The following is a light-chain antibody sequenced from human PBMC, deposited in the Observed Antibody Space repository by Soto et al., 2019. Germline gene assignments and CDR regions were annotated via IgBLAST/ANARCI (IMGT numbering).Light chain of an antibody. Sequence: QSVLTQPPSASGTPGQRVTISCSGSRSNSGSNYVYWYQQLPGTAPKLLIYRNNQRPSGVPDRFSGSKSGTSASLASSGRRSEDEADYYCAAWDDSLSAVVFGGGTKLTVL. V-gene: IGLV1-47*01. CDR2: RNN. CDR3: AAWDDSLSAVV. J-gene: IGLJ2*01. CDR1: RSNSGSNY.